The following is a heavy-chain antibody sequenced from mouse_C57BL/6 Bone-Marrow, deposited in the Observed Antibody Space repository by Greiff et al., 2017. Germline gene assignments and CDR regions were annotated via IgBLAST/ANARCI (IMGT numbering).Heavy chain of an antibody. Sequence: EVQLQQSGAELVRPGASVKLSCTASGFNIKDDYMHWVKQRPEQGLAWIGWIDPENGDTEYASKFQGKATITADTSSNTAYLQLSSLTSEDTAVYYCTTGSGYGYAMDYWGQGTSVTVSS. CDR2: IDPENGDT. CDR1: GFNIKDDY. CDR3: TTGSGYGYAMDY. D-gene: IGHD3-2*02. J-gene: IGHJ4*01. V-gene: IGHV14-4*01.